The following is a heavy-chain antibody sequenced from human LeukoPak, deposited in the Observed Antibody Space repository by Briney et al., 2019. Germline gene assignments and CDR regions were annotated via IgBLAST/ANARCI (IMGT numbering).Heavy chain of an antibody. CDR2: MNPNSGNT. D-gene: IGHD3-10*01. CDR1: GYTFTSYD. V-gene: IGHV1-8*01. CDR3: ARDMGFLWFGESPYYYYGMDV. J-gene: IGHJ6*02. Sequence: ASVKVSCKASGYTFTSYDINWVRQATGQGLEWMGWMNPNSGNTGYAQKFQGRVTMTRNTSISTAYMELRSLRSDDTAVYYCARDMGFLWFGESPYYYYGMDVWGQGTTVTVSS.